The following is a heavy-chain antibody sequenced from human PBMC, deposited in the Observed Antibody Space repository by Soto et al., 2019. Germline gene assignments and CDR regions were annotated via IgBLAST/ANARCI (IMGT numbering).Heavy chain of an antibody. CDR1: GGTFSSYT. J-gene: IGHJ6*03. V-gene: IGHV1-69*08. Sequence: QVQLVQSGAEVKKPGSSVKVSCKASGGTFSSYTISWVRQAPGQGLEWMGRIIPILGIANYAQKFQGRVTITADKSTSTAYMELSSLRSEDTAVYYGAREVEYDILLSGYIDVWGKGTTVTVSS. D-gene: IGHD3-9*01. CDR2: IIPILGIA. CDR3: AREVEYDILLSGYIDV.